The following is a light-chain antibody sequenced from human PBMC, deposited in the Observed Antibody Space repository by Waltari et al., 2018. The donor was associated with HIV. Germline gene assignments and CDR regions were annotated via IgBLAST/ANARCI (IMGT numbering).Light chain of an antibody. CDR2: EVT. V-gene: IGLV2-8*01. Sequence: QSALTQPPSASGPPGQSVTISCTGTSRDIGSYDFVSWYQVRPDSVPKLIIAEVTKLPSGVPVRFSGSKSGNTASLTVSGLQTDDEADYYCSSYASNNTFVVFGGGTKLTVL. CDR1: SRDIGSYDF. CDR3: SSYASNNTFVV. J-gene: IGLJ2*01.